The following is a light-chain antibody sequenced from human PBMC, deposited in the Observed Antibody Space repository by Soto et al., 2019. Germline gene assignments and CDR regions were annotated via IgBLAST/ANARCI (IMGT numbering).Light chain of an antibody. CDR3: QQLSNWPRHT. V-gene: IGKV3-11*01. J-gene: IGKJ2*01. CDR1: QSVSSY. CDR2: DAS. Sequence: EIVLTQSPATLSLSPGERATLSCRASQSVSSYLAWYQQKPGQAPRLLIYDASNRATGIPARFSGSGSGTDFTLTISSLEPEDFAVYYCQQLSNWPRHTFGQGTKLEIK.